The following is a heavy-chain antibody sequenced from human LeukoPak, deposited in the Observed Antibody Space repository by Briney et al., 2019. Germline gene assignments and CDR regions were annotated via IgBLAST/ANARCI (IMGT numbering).Heavy chain of an antibody. CDR2: ISGSDETT. Sequence: GGSLRLSCAASGFTFSSSGMSWVRQAPGKGLEWVSSISGSDETTYYADSVKGRFTISRDNSKNTLYLQMNSLRAEDTAVYYCAKQGFGCWGQGTLVTVSS. CDR3: AKQGFGC. V-gene: IGHV3-23*01. J-gene: IGHJ4*02. CDR1: GFTFSSSG.